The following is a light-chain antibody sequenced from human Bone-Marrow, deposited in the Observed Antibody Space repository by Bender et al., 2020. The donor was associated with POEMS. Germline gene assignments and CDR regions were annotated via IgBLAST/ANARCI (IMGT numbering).Light chain of an antibody. CDR3: CSYAGDSTLV. J-gene: IGLJ2*01. CDR2: EDN. Sequence: SALTQPASVSGSPGQPITISCTGTSSDVGRYNLVSWYQQRPGNPPKIIIYEDNRRPSGLPYRFSASKSDNTASLTISELQAVDEADYYCCSYAGDSTLVFGGGTKLTVL. V-gene: IGLV2-23*01. CDR1: SSDVGRYNL.